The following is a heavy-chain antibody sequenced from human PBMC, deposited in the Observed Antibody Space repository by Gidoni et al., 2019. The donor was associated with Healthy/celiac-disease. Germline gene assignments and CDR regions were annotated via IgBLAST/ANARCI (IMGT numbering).Heavy chain of an antibody. V-gene: IGHV3-33*01. CDR3: ARDSPTVTSFDY. CDR2: IWYDGSNK. Sequence: QVQLVESGGGVVQPGRSLRLSCAASGFTFSSYGMHWVRQAPGKGLEWVAVIWYDGSNKYYADSVKGRFTISRDNSKNTLYLQMNSLRAEDTAVYYCARDSPTVTSFDYWGQGTLVTVSS. J-gene: IGHJ4*02. D-gene: IGHD4-17*01. CDR1: GFTFSSYG.